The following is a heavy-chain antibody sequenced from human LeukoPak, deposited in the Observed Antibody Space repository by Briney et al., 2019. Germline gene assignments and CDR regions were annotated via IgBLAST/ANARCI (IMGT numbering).Heavy chain of an antibody. CDR3: ARVTSPKRGYLLDP. J-gene: IGHJ5*02. CDR2: MNPNSGNT. Sequence: GASVKVSCKASGYTFTSYDINWVRQATGQGLEWMGWMNPNSGNTGYAQKFQGRVTMTRNTSISTAYMELSSLRSEDTAVYYCARVTSPKRGYLLDPWGQGTLVTVSS. D-gene: IGHD5-18*01. V-gene: IGHV1-8*01. CDR1: GYTFTSYD.